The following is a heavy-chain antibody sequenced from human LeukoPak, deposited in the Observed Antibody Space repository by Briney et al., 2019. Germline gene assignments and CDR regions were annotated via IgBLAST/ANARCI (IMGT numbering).Heavy chain of an antibody. CDR3: ATDYYDDSGYYYLNY. CDR1: GYTFTGQY. D-gene: IGHD3-22*01. J-gene: IGHJ4*02. CDR2: INPNTGET. V-gene: IGHV1-2*02. Sequence: ASVKVSCKTSGYTFTGQYMHWVRQAPGQGLEWLGWINPNTGETKYGQKFQGRVTVTRDTSITTAYMELSGLTSDDTAVYFCATDYYDDSGYYYLNYWGQGTWSPSPQ.